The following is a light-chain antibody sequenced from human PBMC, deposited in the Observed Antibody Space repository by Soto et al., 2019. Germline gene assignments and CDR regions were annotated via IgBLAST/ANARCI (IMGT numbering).Light chain of an antibody. Sequence: EIVMTQSPATLSVSPGERATLSCRASQSVSSDLAWYQQKPGQAPRLLIYGASTRATGIPARFSGSGSGTEFTLTISSLQPEDFATYYCQQLNSYLWTFGQGTKVDIK. CDR1: QSVSSD. CDR3: QQLNSYLWT. V-gene: IGKV3-15*01. CDR2: GAS. J-gene: IGKJ1*01.